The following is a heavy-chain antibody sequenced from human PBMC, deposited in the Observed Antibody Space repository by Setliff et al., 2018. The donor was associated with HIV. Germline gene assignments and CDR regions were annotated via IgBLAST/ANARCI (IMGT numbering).Heavy chain of an antibody. D-gene: IGHD6-13*01. CDR2: TPNDGSYK. J-gene: IGHJ4*02. CDR3: TKNLYSSRWSPLDY. Sequence: PGGPLRLSCAASNFTFSFYGMHWVRQAPGKGLEWVAFTPNDGSYKNYADSVKGRFTISRDNSKNTLYLQMDSLRAEDTAVYYCTKNLYSSRWSPLDYWGQGTLVTVSS. V-gene: IGHV3-30*02. CDR1: NFTFSFYG.